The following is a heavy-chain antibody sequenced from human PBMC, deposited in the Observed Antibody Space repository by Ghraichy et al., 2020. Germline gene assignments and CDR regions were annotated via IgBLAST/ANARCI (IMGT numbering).Heavy chain of an antibody. Sequence: GESLNISCAASGFTFSSYSMNWVRQAPGKGLEWVSSISSGSSDIYYADSVEGRFTISRDNAKNSLYLQMNSLRAEDTALYNCARDGGSWSPWYFDYWGQGTLVTVSS. D-gene: IGHD6-13*01. CDR2: ISSGSSDI. CDR3: ARDGGSWSPWYFDY. V-gene: IGHV3-21*01. J-gene: IGHJ4*02. CDR1: GFTFSSYS.